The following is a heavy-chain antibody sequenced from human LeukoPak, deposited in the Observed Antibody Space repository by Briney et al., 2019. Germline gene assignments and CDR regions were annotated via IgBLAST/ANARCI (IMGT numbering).Heavy chain of an antibody. CDR3: ANPTASGY. CDR2: INHSGST. D-gene: IGHD1-1*01. CDR1: GGSFSDYY. V-gene: IGHV4-34*01. Sequence: SETLSLTCAVYGGSFSDYYWSWIRQPPGKGLEWIGEINHSGSTNYNPSLKSRVTISVDTSKNQFSLKLSSVTAADTAVYYCANPTASGYWGQGTLVTVSS. J-gene: IGHJ4*02.